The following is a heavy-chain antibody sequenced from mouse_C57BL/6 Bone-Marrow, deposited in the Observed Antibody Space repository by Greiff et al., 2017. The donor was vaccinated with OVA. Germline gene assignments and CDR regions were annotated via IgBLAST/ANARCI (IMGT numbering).Heavy chain of an antibody. V-gene: IGHV7-3*01. CDR2: IRNKANGYTT. CDR3: ARWWDYFDY. Sequence: EVMLVESGGGLVQPGGSLSLSCAASGFTFTDYYMSWVRQPPGKALEWLGFIRNKANGYTTEYSASVKGRFTISRDNSQSILYLQMNALRAEDSATYYCARWWDYFDYWGQGTTLTVSS. D-gene: IGHD1-1*02. CDR1: GFTFTDYY. J-gene: IGHJ2*01.